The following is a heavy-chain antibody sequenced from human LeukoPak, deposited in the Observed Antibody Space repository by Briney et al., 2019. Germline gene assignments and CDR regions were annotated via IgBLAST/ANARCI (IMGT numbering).Heavy chain of an antibody. CDR1: GGSISSYY. J-gene: IGHJ4*02. V-gene: IGHV4-59*01. CDR2: IYYSGST. Sequence: SETLSLTCTVSGGSISSYYWSWIRQPPGKGLEWIGYIYYSGSTNYNPSLKSRVTISVDTSKNQFSLKLSSVTAADTAVYYCARDKGRSSWYTYWGQGTLVTVSS. CDR3: ARDKGRSSWYTY. D-gene: IGHD6-13*01.